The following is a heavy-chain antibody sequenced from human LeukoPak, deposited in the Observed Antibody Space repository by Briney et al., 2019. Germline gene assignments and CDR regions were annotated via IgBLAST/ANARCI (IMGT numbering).Heavy chain of an antibody. CDR1: GYTFTSYA. CDR2: INAGNGNT. CDR3: AREDSSGYRPHYWYFDL. V-gene: IGHV1-3*01. J-gene: IGHJ2*01. D-gene: IGHD3-22*01. Sequence: ASVKVSCKASGYTFTSYAMHWVRQAPGQRLEWMGWINAGNGNTKYSQKFQGRVTITRDTSASTAYMELSSLRSEDTAVYYCAREDSSGYRPHYWYFDLWGRGTLVTVSS.